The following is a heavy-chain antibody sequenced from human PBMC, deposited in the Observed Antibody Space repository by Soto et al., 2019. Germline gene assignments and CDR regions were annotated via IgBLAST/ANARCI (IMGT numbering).Heavy chain of an antibody. CDR1: GFTFSSYS. CDR3: ATGLDTSKSGY. Sequence: SGFTFSSYSMTWVRQAPGRGPEWVSTIYPGGNTFYSDSVKGRFAISRDNSKNMLYLQMNSLRAEDTAVYYCATGLDTSKSGYWGQGTLVTVSS. D-gene: IGHD5-18*01. J-gene: IGHJ4*02. V-gene: IGHV3-53*01. CDR2: IYPGGNT.